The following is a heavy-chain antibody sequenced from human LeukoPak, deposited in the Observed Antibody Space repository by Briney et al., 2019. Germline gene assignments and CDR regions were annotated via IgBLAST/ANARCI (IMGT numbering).Heavy chain of an antibody. CDR1: GYTFTGYY. V-gene: IGHV1-2*06. CDR3: ATGGGSTFGNFHRYYYYGMDV. J-gene: IGHJ6*02. D-gene: IGHD2-2*01. Sequence: ASVKVSCKASGYTFTGYYMHWVRQAPGQGLEWMGRINPNSGGTNYAQKFQGRVTMTRDTSISTAYMELSRLRSEDTAVYYCATGGGSTFGNFHRYYYYGMDVWGQGTTVTVSS. CDR2: INPNSGGT.